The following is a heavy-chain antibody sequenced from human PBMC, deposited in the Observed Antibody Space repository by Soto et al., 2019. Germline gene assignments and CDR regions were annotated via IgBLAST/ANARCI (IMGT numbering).Heavy chain of an antibody. V-gene: IGHV3-48*02. CDR2: ISSSSSTI. D-gene: IGHD4-4*01. CDR3: ARGGYSNYNYYYGMDV. Sequence: PGGSLRLSCAASGFTFSTYSMNWVRQAPGKGLEWLSYISSSSSTIYYADSVKGRFTISRDNAKNSLYLQMNSLRDEDTAVYYCARGGYSNYNYYYGMDVWGQGTTVTVSS. J-gene: IGHJ6*02. CDR1: GFTFSTYS.